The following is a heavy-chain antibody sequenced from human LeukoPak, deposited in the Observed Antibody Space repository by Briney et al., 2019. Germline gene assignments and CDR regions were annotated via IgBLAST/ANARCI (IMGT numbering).Heavy chain of an antibody. Sequence: SETLSLTCTVSGGSISSYHWSWIRQPAGKGLEWIGRIYASGSTNYNPSLKSRVTMSVDTSKNQFSLKLSSVTAADTAVYYCAREGYCTNGVCLDYWGQGTLVTVSS. J-gene: IGHJ4*02. CDR1: GGSISSYH. CDR2: IYASGST. CDR3: AREGYCTNGVCLDY. D-gene: IGHD2-8*01. V-gene: IGHV4-4*07.